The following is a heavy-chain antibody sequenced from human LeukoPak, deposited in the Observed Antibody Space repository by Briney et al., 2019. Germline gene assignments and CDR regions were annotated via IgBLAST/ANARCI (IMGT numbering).Heavy chain of an antibody. J-gene: IGHJ3*02. V-gene: IGHV4-59*01. D-gene: IGHD1-26*01. CDR3: ARGLQWELLGAFDI. CDR1: GGSISSYY. Sequence: SETLSLTCTVSGGSISSYYWNWIRQPPGKGLEWIGYIYYSGRTNYNPSLKSRVTISVDTSKNQFSLKLRSVTAADTAVYYCARGLQWELLGAFDIWGQGTMVTVSS. CDR2: IYYSGRT.